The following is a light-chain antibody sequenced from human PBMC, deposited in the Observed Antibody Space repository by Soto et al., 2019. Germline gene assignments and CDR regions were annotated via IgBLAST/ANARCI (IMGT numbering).Light chain of an antibody. V-gene: IGKV3-20*01. J-gene: IGKJ2*01. CDR1: QIISNNY. CDR2: LAS. Sequence: EIVLTQPPGTLSLSPGERATLSCRASQIISNNYLSWYQQKPGQAPRLLIYLASTRAAGIPDRFSGSGSGTDFTLTISRLEPEDSAVYYCQQYGDSPPRYTFGQGTKLEI. CDR3: QQYGDSPPRYT.